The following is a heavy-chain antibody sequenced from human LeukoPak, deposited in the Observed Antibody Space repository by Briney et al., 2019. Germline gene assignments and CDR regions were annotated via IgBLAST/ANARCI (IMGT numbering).Heavy chain of an antibody. CDR2: IWYDGSKK. CDR3: ANTPTSRVVPADLHGMDV. V-gene: IGHV3-33*06. Sequence: PGMSLRLSCAASGFTFSNYGIHWVRQAPGKGLEWVAVIWYDGSKKYYGDSVKGRFTISRDNSKSTLYLQMNSLRAEDTALYYCANTPTSRVVPADLHGMDVWGQGTTVTVSS. CDR1: GFTFSNYG. D-gene: IGHD2-2*01. J-gene: IGHJ6*02.